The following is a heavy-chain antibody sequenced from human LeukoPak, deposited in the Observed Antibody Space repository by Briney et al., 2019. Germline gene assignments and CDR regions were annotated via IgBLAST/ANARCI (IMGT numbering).Heavy chain of an antibody. CDR1: GGSISSYY. Sequence: SETLSLTCTVSGGSISSYYWSWIRQPPGRGLEWIGYIYYSGSTNYNPSLKSRVTISVDTSKNQFSLKLSSVTAADTAVYYCARDSRARGYGSFDYWGQGTLVTVSS. V-gene: IGHV4-59*01. CDR2: IYYSGST. CDR3: ARDSRARGYGSFDY. D-gene: IGHD3-10*01. J-gene: IGHJ4*02.